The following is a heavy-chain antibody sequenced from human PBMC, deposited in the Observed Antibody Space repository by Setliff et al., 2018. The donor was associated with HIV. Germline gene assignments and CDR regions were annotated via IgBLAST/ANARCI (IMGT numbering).Heavy chain of an antibody. J-gene: IGHJ6*02. CDR2: ISSSSIYI. Sequence: GGSLRLSCAASGFTFSSYNMNWVRQSPGKGPEWVSSISSSSIYIYYADSVKGRFTISRDNAENSLFLQMNSLRAEDTAAYFCARPTNIDTLYYGSQTFYMYYYGLDVWGQGTTVTVSS. CDR1: GFTFSSYN. CDR3: ARPTNIDTLYYGSQTFYMYYYGLDV. V-gene: IGHV3-21*01. D-gene: IGHD1-26*01.